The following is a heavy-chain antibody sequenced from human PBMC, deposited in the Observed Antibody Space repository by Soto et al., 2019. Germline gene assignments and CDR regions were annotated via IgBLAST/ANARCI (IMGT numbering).Heavy chain of an antibody. CDR3: AKGHYDFWSGLDAFDI. Sequence: ESGGGVVQPGRSLRLSCAASGFTFSSYGMHWVRQAPGKGLEWVAVISYDGSNKYYADSVKGRFTISRDNSKNTLYLQMNSLRAEDTAVYYCAKGHYDFWSGLDAFDIWGQGTMVTVSS. CDR2: ISYDGSNK. J-gene: IGHJ3*02. V-gene: IGHV3-30*18. D-gene: IGHD3-3*01. CDR1: GFTFSSYG.